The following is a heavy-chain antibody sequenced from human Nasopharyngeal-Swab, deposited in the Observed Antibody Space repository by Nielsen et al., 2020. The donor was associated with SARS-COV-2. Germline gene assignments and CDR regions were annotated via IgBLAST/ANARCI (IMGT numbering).Heavy chain of an antibody. J-gene: IGHJ5*02. Sequence: ASVKVSCKLSGYTLTELSMHWVRQAPGKGLEWMGGFDPEDGETIYAQKFQGSVTMTEDTSTDTAYMELSSLRSEETAVYYCATSSPIYYGSGSQNWFDPWGQGTLVTVSS. V-gene: IGHV1-24*01. CDR2: FDPEDGET. CDR3: ATSSPIYYGSGSQNWFDP. CDR1: GYTLTELS. D-gene: IGHD3-10*01.